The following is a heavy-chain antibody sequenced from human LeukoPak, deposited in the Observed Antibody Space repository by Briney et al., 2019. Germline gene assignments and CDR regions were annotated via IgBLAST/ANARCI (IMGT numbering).Heavy chain of an antibody. D-gene: IGHD6-13*01. CDR2: IYYSGST. CDR3: ARDLENSSSWPVLYNWFDP. Sequence: SETLSLTCTVSGGSISSYYWSWIRQPPGKGLEWIGYIYYSGSTNYNPSLKSRVTISVDTSKNQFSLKLSSVTAADTAVYYCARDLENSSSWPVLYNWFDPWGQGTLVTVSS. CDR1: GGSISSYY. J-gene: IGHJ5*02. V-gene: IGHV4-59*12.